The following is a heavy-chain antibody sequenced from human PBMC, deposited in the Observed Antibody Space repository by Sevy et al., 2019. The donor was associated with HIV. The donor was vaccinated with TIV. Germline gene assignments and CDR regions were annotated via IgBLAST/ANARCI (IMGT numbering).Heavy chain of an antibody. CDR3: ARDLPPSATTVAHFDC. V-gene: IGHV3-48*04. CDR2: ISNSGTSM. CDR1: GLIFSNYN. J-gene: IGHJ4*02. Sequence: GGSLRLSCAASGLIFSNYNMKWVRQAPGKGLERVSYISNSGTSMYYSDSVKGRFTISRDNARNSLYLQMNSLRAEDTAVYYCARDLPPSATTVAHFDCWGQWTLVTVSS. D-gene: IGHD4-17*01.